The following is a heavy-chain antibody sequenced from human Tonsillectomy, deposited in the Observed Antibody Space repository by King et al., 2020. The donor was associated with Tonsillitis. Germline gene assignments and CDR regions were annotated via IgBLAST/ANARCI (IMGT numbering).Heavy chain of an antibody. Sequence: VQLVEAGGGLVQPGGSLRLSWAASGFTFSSYWMHWVRQAPGKGLMWVSRINSDGSSTSYADSVKGRFIISRDNAKNTLYLQMNSLGAEDRAVYYCASHYGDRRYVDYWGQGPRVTVSS. CDR1: GFTFSSYW. J-gene: IGHJ4*02. D-gene: IGHD4-17*01. V-gene: IGHV3-74*01. CDR2: INSDGSST. CDR3: ASHYGDRRYVDY.